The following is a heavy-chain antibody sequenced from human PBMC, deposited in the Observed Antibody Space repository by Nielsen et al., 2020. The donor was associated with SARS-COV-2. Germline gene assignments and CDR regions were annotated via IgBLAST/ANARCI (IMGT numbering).Heavy chain of an antibody. CDR2: IHWSGGST. CDR1: GFTFDDYD. J-gene: IGHJ4*02. V-gene: IGHV3-20*01. Sequence: GGSLRLSCAVSGFTFDDYDMSWVRQAPGKGLEWVSGIHWSGGSTGYADSVKRRFTISRDNAKNSLYLQMNSLRAEDTALYHCARVYYDSSGYLNYFDYWGQGTLVTVSS. D-gene: IGHD3-22*01. CDR3: ARVYYDSSGYLNYFDY.